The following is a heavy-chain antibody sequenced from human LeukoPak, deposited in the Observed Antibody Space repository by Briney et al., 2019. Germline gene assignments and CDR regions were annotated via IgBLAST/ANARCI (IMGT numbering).Heavy chain of an antibody. CDR2: LYYSGST. D-gene: IGHD4-17*01. Sequence: SDPLPLTCAVCGVPLSSGGFSGSWIRQAPGKGLEGLGFLYYSGSTHYNPSLKSRSTILVDTSKNQFFLNLSSVTAADTAVYYCVRGFDYGFYDWGQGTLVTVSS. CDR3: VRGFDYGFYD. V-gene: IGHV4-30-4*07. J-gene: IGHJ4*02. CDR1: GVPLSSGGFS.